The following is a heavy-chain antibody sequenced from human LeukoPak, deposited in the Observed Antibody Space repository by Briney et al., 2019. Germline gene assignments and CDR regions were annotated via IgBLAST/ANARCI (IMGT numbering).Heavy chain of an antibody. Sequence: GGSLRLSCAASGFTFSSYWMHWVRQAPGKGLVWVSRINTDGSSTSYADSVKGRFTISRDNAKNTLYLQMNSLRAEDTAVYYCARVWGNYYDSSEFDYWGQGTLVTVSS. V-gene: IGHV3-74*01. CDR2: INTDGSST. D-gene: IGHD3-22*01. CDR3: ARVWGNYYDSSEFDY. J-gene: IGHJ4*02. CDR1: GFTFSSYW.